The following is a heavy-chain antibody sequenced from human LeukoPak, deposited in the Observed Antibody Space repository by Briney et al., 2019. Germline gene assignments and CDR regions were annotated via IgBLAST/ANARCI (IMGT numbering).Heavy chain of an antibody. CDR3: AVLVVAATPPIDY. V-gene: IGHV3-23*01. Sequence: GGSLRLSCAASGFTFSSYAMSWVRQAPGKGLEWVSAISGSGGSTYYADSVKGRFTISRDNSKNTLYLQMDSLRAEDTAVYYCAVLVVAATPPIDYWGQGTLVTVSS. D-gene: IGHD2-15*01. CDR1: GFTFSSYA. CDR2: ISGSGGST. J-gene: IGHJ4*02.